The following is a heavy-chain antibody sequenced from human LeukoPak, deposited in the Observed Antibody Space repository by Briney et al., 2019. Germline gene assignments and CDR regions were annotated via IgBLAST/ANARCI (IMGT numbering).Heavy chain of an antibody. CDR2: IRQDGGEK. CDR3: ARDGTAAGLYFDL. J-gene: IGHJ4*01. V-gene: IGHV3-7*01. D-gene: IGHD6-13*01. Sequence: PGGSLRLSCAVSVFTFSSYWMNWVRQAPGKGLEWVASIRQDGGEKSYVDSVKGRFTISRDNTKNSLYLQINSLRAEDTAVYYCARDGTAAGLYFDLWGQGTLVTVSS. CDR1: VFTFSSYW.